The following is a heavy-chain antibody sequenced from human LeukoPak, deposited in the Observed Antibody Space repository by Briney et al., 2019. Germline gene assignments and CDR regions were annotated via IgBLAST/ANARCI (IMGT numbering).Heavy chain of an antibody. D-gene: IGHD6-19*01. J-gene: IGHJ4*02. Sequence: GGSLRLSCAASGFTFSRYDMHWVRQATGKGLEWVSGIGTAGDTYYAGSVKGRFTISRENAKNSLYLQMNSLTAGDTAVYYCAGAGSETQWRAFDFWGQGALVTVSS. CDR2: IGTAGDT. CDR1: GFTFSRYD. CDR3: AGAGSETQWRAFDF. V-gene: IGHV3-13*01.